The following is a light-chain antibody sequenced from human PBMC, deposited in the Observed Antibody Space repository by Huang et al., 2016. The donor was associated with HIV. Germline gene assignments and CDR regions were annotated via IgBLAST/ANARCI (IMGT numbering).Light chain of an antibody. CDR3: QQRNNWPRT. Sequence: DIVLTQSPATLSLSPGERATLSCRASQSVNNYLAWYQQKPGKAPRLLIYDAANRATGIPARFRGSGSGTDFALTISSLEPEDFAIYYCQQRNNWPRTFGQGTKLEIK. CDR1: QSVNNY. J-gene: IGKJ2*01. V-gene: IGKV3-11*01. CDR2: DAA.